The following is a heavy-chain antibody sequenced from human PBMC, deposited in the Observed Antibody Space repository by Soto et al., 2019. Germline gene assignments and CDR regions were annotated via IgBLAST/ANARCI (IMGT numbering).Heavy chain of an antibody. J-gene: IGHJ4*02. D-gene: IGHD1-26*01. CDR3: AKDDMARELLHSAQGY. CDR2: ISYDGSNK. Sequence: QVQLVESGGGVVQPGRSLRLSCAASGCTFSRYGMHWVRQALGKGMEWVAVISYDGSNKYYADSVKGRFTISRDNSKNTLYLQMNSLRAEDTAVNYCAKDDMARELLHSAQGYWGQGTLVTVSS. V-gene: IGHV3-30*18. CDR1: GCTFSRYG.